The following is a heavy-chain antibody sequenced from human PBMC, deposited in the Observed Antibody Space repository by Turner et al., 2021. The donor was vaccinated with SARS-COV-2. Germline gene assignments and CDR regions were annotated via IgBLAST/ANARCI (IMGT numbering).Heavy chain of an antibody. J-gene: IGHJ4*02. Sequence: QVQLQESGPGLVKPSETLSLTCTVSGGSISSYYWSWIRQPPGKGLEWIGYIYYSGSTNYNPSLKSRVTISVDTSKNQFSLKLSSVTAADTAVYYCERGFDYWGQGTLVTVSS. CDR3: ERGFDY. V-gene: IGHV4-59*08. CDR2: IYYSGST. CDR1: GGSISSYY.